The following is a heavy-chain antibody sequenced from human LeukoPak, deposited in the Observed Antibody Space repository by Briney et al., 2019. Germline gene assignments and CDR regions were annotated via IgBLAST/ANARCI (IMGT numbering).Heavy chain of an antibody. V-gene: IGHV4-59*01. Sequence: SETPSLTCTVSGGSISSYYWSWIRQPPGKGLEWIGYIYYSGSTNYNPSLKSRVTISVDTSKNQFSLKLSSVTAADTAVYYCAREVAARHYQDYYYCMDVWGKGTTVTVSS. CDR1: GGSISSYY. CDR3: AREVAARHYQDYYYCMDV. J-gene: IGHJ6*03. CDR2: IYYSGST. D-gene: IGHD6-6*01.